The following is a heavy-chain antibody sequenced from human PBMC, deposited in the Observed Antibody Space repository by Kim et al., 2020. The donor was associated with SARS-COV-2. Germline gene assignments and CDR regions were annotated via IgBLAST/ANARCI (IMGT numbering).Heavy chain of an antibody. Sequence: QGRVTMTRDTSTSTVYMGLSSLRSEDTAVYYCARVTTDPDCSGGSCLFDYWGQGTLVTVSS. J-gene: IGHJ4*02. CDR3: ARVTTDPDCSGGSCLFDY. D-gene: IGHD2-15*01. V-gene: IGHV1-46*01.